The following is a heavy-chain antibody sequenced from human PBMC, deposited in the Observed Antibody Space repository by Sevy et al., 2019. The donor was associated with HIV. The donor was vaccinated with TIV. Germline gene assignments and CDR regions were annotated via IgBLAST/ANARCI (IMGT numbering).Heavy chain of an antibody. J-gene: IGHJ4*02. CDR3: ATTKDYYDSSGYPFDY. CDR2: FDPEDGRT. V-gene: IGHV1-24*01. D-gene: IGHD3-22*01. Sequence: ASVKVSCKLSGYTLTDFSMHWVRQAPGKGLEWVATFDPEDGRTIYAQMFQGRVTMTADTSTDTAYMELNSLRSDDTAVYYCATTKDYYDSSGYPFDYWGQGTQVTVSS. CDR1: GYTLTDFS.